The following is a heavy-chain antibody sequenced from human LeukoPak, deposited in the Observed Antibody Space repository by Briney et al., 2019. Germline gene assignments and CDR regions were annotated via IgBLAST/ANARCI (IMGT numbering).Heavy chain of an antibody. V-gene: IGHV7-4-1*02. J-gene: IGHJ4*02. CDR2: INTNTGNP. D-gene: IGHD4-23*01. CDR3: AREGANYGGNSQNTNFDY. CDR1: GGTFSSYA. Sequence: GASVKVSCKASGGTFSSYAISWVRQAPGQGLEWMGWINTNTGNPTYAQGFTGRFVFSLDTSVSTAYLQISSLKAEDTAVYYCAREGANYGGNSQNTNFDYWGQGTLVTVSS.